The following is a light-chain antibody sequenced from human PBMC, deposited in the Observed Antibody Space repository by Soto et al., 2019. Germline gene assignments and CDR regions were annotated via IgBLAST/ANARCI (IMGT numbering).Light chain of an antibody. CDR1: QSVGSN. CDR3: LQYGGSLFT. V-gene: IGKV3-20*01. Sequence: EIMMTQSPATLPVSPGQRVTLSCRASQSVGSNLAWYQQKPGQAPRLLIYGATSRATGIPDRFSGSGSGTDFTLTISRLEPEDFAVYYCLQYGGSLFTLGGGTKV. J-gene: IGKJ4*01. CDR2: GAT.